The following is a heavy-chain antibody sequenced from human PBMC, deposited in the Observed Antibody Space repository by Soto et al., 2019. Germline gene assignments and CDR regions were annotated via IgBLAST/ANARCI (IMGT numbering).Heavy chain of an antibody. CDR2: ISYDGSNK. Sequence: LRLSFAASGFTFSSYGMHWVRQAPGKGLEWVAVISYDGSNKYYADSVKGRFTISRDNSKNTLYLQMKSLRAEDTAVYYCAKGGSSTSCCTFDYWGQGTLVTVSS. CDR1: GFTFSSYG. D-gene: IGHD2-2*01. J-gene: IGHJ4*02. CDR3: AKGGSSTSCCTFDY. V-gene: IGHV3-30*18.